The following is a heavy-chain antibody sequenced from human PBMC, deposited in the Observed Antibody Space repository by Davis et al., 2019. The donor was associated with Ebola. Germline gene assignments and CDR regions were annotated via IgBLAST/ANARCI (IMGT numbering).Heavy chain of an antibody. V-gene: IGHV3-48*01. CDR3: AGRGRASSEGGTVY. D-gene: IGHD6-13*01. CDR1: GFTFSSYS. CDR2: ISSSGNLI. Sequence: PGGSLRLSCAASGFTFSSYSMNWVRQAPGKGLEWVSFISSSGNLIYYADSVKGRFTISRDNAKNSLYLQMDSLRADDSAVYYCAGRGRASSEGGTVYWGQGTLVIVSS. J-gene: IGHJ4*02.